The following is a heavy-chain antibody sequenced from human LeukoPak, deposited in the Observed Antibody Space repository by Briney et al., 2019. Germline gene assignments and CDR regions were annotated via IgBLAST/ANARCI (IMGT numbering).Heavy chain of an antibody. CDR2: IRYDGSNK. CDR1: GFTFSSYG. CDR3: AKEGYYYDSSGYYRYFDY. D-gene: IGHD3-22*01. J-gene: IGHJ4*02. Sequence: GGSLRLSCAASGFTFSSYGMHWVRQAPGRGLEWVAFIRYDGSNKYYADSVKGRFTISRDNSKNTLYPQMNSLRAEDTAVYYCAKEGYYYDSSGYYRYFDYWGQGTLVTVSS. V-gene: IGHV3-30*02.